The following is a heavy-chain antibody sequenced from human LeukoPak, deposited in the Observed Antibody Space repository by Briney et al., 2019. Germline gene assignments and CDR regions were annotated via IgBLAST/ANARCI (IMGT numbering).Heavy chain of an antibody. CDR1: GYTFTNYG. D-gene: IGHD2-15*01. CDR3: ARAVVVAARPSEYYFDY. V-gene: IGHV1-69*05. J-gene: IGHJ4*02. CDR2: IIPIFGTA. Sequence: GASVKVSCKASGYTFTNYGISWVRQAPGQGLEWMGGIIPIFGTANYAQKFQGRVTITTDESTSTAYMELSSLRSEDTAAYYCARAVVVAARPSEYYFDYWGQGTLVTVSS.